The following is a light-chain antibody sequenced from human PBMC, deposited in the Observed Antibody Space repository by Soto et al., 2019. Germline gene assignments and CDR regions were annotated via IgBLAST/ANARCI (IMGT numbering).Light chain of an antibody. Sequence: EIVMTQSPATLSVSPGERATLSCRASQSVNSNLAWYQQKPGQAPRLLIYGASTRATGIPARFSGSGSGTEFTLTISSLQSEDFAVYYCQQYNNWPRTFVQGTKLEIK. J-gene: IGKJ2*01. V-gene: IGKV3-15*01. CDR1: QSVNSN. CDR3: QQYNNWPRT. CDR2: GAS.